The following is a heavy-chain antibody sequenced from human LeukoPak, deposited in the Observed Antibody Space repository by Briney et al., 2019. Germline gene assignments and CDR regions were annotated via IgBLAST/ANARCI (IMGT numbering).Heavy chain of an antibody. CDR3: ARGELHCSSTSCSPLRFAFDI. CDR1: GGSISSYY. Sequence: PSETLSLTCTVSGGSISSYYWSWIRQPPGKGLEWIGYIYYSGSTNYNPSLKSRVTISVDTSKNQFSLKLSSVTAADTAVYYCARGELHCSSTSCSPLRFAFDIWGQGTMVTVSS. D-gene: IGHD2-2*01. V-gene: IGHV4-59*01. J-gene: IGHJ3*02. CDR2: IYYSGST.